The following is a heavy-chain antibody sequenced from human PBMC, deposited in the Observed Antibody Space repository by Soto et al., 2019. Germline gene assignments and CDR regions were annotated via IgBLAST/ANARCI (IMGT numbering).Heavy chain of an antibody. Sequence: SETLSLTCTVSGGSISGGGYYWSWIRQHPGKGLEWIGYIYYSGSTYYNPSLKIRVTISVDTSKNQFSLKLSSVTAADTAVYYCARAIAYYDILTGYWIDPWGQGTLVTVSS. CDR1: GGSISGGGYY. D-gene: IGHD3-9*01. V-gene: IGHV4-31*03. CDR3: ARAIAYYDILTGYWIDP. J-gene: IGHJ5*02. CDR2: IYYSGST.